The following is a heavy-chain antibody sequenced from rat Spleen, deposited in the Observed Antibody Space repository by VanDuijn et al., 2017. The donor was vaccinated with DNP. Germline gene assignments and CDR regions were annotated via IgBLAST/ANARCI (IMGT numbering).Heavy chain of an antibody. V-gene: IGHV5-22*01. J-gene: IGHJ2*01. Sequence: EVQLVESGGGLVQPGRSLKLSCTASGFTFSDYYMAWVRQAPTMGLEWVAYIPFDGGNTYYKDSVKGRFTISRDNVKNTLYLQMNSLRYEDMATYYCARHVLPLRVWDYWGQGVMVTVSS. CDR1: GFTFSDYY. D-gene: IGHD1-4*01. CDR3: ARHVLPLRVWDY. CDR2: IPFDGGNT.